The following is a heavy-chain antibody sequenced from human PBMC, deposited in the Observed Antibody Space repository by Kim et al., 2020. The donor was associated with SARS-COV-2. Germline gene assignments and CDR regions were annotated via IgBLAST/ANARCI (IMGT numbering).Heavy chain of an antibody. CDR2: INHSGST. CDR1: GGSFSGYY. V-gene: IGHV4-34*01. Sequence: SETLSLTCAVYGGSFSGYYWSWIRQPPGKGLEWIGEINHSGSTIYNPSLKSRVTISVDTSKNQFSLKLSSVTAADTAVYYCARRRRGGNWASFDYWGQGTLVTVSS. CDR3: ARRRRGGNWASFDY. J-gene: IGHJ4*02. D-gene: IGHD7-27*01.